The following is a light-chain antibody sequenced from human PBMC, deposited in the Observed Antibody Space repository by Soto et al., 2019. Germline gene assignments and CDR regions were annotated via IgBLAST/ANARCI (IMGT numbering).Light chain of an antibody. CDR3: LQQNTFPPV. CDR2: AAS. V-gene: IGKV1-17*01. J-gene: IGKJ2*01. CDR1: QGIRNG. Sequence: DIQMTQSPSTLSASVGDRVTITCRASQGIRNGLGWNQQKLGKAPKRLIYAASILQSGVPSRFSGSGSGTEFTLTISSLQPEDFTTYYFLQQNTFPPVLDQGTNLEIK.